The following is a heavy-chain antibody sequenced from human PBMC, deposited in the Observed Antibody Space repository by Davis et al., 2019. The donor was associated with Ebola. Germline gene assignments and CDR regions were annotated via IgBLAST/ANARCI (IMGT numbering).Heavy chain of an antibody. CDR2: ISVSSGYI. V-gene: IGHV3-21*01. Sequence: ESLKISCAASGFIFSSYTMNWVRQAPGKGLEWVSSISVSSGYIYYADSVKGRFTISRDNAKNSLYLQMNSLRAEDTAVYYCARDLRRVVTASPFGYWGLGTLVTVSS. J-gene: IGHJ4*02. CDR3: ARDLRRVVTASPFGY. D-gene: IGHD2-21*02. CDR1: GFIFSSYT.